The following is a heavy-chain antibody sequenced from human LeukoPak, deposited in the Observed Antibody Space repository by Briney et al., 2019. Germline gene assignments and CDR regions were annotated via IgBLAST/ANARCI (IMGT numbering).Heavy chain of an antibody. CDR2: INHSGST. CDR1: GGSISSGGYY. Sequence: SQTLSLTCTVSGGSISSGGYYWSWIRQPPGKGLEWIGEINHSGSTNYNPSLKSRVTISVDTSKNQFSLKLSSVTAADTAVYYCARVLKYYDILTGYTTGRIHDAFDIWGQGTMVTVSS. V-gene: IGHV4-30-2*01. D-gene: IGHD3-9*01. CDR3: ARVLKYYDILTGYTTGRIHDAFDI. J-gene: IGHJ3*02.